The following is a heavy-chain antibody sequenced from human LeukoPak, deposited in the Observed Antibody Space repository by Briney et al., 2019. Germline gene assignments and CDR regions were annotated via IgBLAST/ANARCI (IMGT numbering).Heavy chain of an antibody. V-gene: IGHV3-23*01. Sequence: GGSLRLSCAASGFTFSSYAMSWVRQAPGKGLEWVSAISGSGGSTYYADSVKGRFTISRDNSKNTLYLQMNSLRAEDTAVYCCAKARHIVVVTAIPFDYWRQGTLVTVSS. J-gene: IGHJ4*02. CDR3: AKARHIVVVTAIPFDY. CDR2: ISGSGGST. D-gene: IGHD2-21*02. CDR1: GFTFSSYA.